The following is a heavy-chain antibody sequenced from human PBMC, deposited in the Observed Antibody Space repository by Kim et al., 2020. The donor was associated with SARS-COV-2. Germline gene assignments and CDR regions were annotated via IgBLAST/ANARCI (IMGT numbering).Heavy chain of an antibody. J-gene: IGHJ4*02. D-gene: IGHD2-2*01. Sequence: SVKGRFTISRDNSKNSLYLQMNSLRDEDTAVYHCTRDGDCSSASCYPLDDWGQGILVTVSS. V-gene: IGHV3-30*01. CDR3: TRDGDCSSASCYPLDD.